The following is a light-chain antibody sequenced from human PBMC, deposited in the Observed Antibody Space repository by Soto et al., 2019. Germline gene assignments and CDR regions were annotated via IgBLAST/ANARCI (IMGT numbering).Light chain of an antibody. CDR3: VLYISGGTGV. CDR2: HTN. J-gene: IGLJ3*02. V-gene: IGLV8-61*01. Sequence: QTVVTQEPSFSVSPGGTVTLTCGLNSGSVSTNYYPAWYQQTPGQAPRALIYHTNTRSSGVPDRFSGSILGNKAALTISGAQADDESDYYCVLYISGGTGVFGGGTKLTVL. CDR1: SGSVSTNYY.